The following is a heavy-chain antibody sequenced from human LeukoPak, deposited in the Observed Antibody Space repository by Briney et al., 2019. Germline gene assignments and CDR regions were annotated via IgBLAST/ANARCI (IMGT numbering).Heavy chain of an antibody. V-gene: IGHV3-53*01. CDR2: IYTGGST. D-gene: IGHD2-15*01. CDR3: ARETGYCSGSTCFYFDY. J-gene: IGHJ4*02. Sequence: PGGSLRLSCAASGFTVSSNYMSWVRQAPGKGLEWVSVIYTGGSTYYADSVKGRFTISRDNSKNTLYLQMISLRAEDTAVYYCARETGYCSGSTCFYFDYWGQGTLVTVSS. CDR1: GFTVSSNY.